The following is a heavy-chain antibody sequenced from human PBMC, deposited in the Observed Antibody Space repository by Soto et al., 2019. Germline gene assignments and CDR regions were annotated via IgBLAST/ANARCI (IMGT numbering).Heavy chain of an antibody. D-gene: IGHD2-15*01. V-gene: IGHV1-69*13. CDR2: VIPMFETV. CDR1: GGTFDNYA. J-gene: IGHJ6*02. CDR3: ARGLRTGNYGMDV. Sequence: SVKVSCKASGGTFDNYAVSCVLQSPGQGLEWMGGVIPMFETVNYAQRFQGRLTIAADESTSTAYMELTSLTSADTAIYFCARGLRTGNYGMDVWGQGTTVTAP.